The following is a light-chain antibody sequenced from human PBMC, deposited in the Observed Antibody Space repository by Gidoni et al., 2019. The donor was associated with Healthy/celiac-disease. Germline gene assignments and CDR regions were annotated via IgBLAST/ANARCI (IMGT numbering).Light chain of an antibody. CDR2: WAS. V-gene: IGKV4-1*01. Sequence: DIVMTQSPDSLAVSLGERATINCKSSRRVLYSTNNKNYLAWYQQKPGQPPKLLIYWASTRESGVPDRFSGSGSGTDFTLTISRLQAEDVAVYYCQQYYSTPRTFGQGTKLEIK. CDR3: QQYYSTPRT. CDR1: RRVLYSTNNKNY. J-gene: IGKJ2*01.